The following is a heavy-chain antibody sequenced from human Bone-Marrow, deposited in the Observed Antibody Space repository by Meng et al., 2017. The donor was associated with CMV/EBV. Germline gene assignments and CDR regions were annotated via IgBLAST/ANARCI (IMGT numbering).Heavy chain of an antibody. V-gene: IGHV3-30*02. CDR1: GFTFSSYG. D-gene: IGHD1-26*01. CDR3: AKEGIVGATTGRGYYGMDV. J-gene: IGHJ6*02. Sequence: GGSLRLPCAASGFTFSSYGMHWVRQAPGQGLEGVAFRRYDGSNKYYADPVKGRFTISRDNSKNTLYLQMNSLRAEETAVYYCAKEGIVGATTGRGYYGMDVWGQGTTVTVSS. CDR2: RRYDGSNK.